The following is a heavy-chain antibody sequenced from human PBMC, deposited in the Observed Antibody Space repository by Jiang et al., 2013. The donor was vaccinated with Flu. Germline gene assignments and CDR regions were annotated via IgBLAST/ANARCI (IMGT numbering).Heavy chain of an antibody. D-gene: IGHD2-21*02. Sequence: TSQTLSLTCAISGDSVSSNSAAWNWIRQSPSRGLEWLGRTYHRSKWYNDYAVSVKSRITINPDTSKNQFSLQLNSVTPEDTAVYYCARSPAIVVVTATSRGYFDLWGRGTLVTVSS. V-gene: IGHV6-1*01. CDR1: GDSVSSNSAA. CDR3: ARSPAIVVVTATSRGYFDL. CDR2: TYHRSKWYN. J-gene: IGHJ2*01.